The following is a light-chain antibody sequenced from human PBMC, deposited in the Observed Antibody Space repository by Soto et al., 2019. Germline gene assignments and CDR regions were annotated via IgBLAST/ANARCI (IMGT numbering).Light chain of an antibody. Sequence: DIVMTQSPDSLAVSLGDRSTINCNSSQSVLYSSNNKNYLAWYQQKPGQPPKLLIYWASTRESGVPGRFSGSGSGTDFTLTISSLQAEDVAAYYCQQYYSSPLTFGGGTKVDIK. CDR1: QSVLYSSNNKNY. V-gene: IGKV4-1*01. J-gene: IGKJ4*01. CDR3: QQYYSSPLT. CDR2: WAS.